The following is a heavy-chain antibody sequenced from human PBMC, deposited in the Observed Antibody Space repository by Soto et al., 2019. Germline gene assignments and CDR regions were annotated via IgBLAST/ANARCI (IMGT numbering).Heavy chain of an antibody. CDR2: MNPGSGDT. J-gene: IGHJ5*02. CDR3: ARMATFGSLNWFDP. D-gene: IGHD3-16*01. CDR1: GYSFTNND. V-gene: IGHV1-8*01. Sequence: GASVKVSCKASGYSFTNNDVSWVRQATGQGLEWMGWMNPGSGDTGYAQKFQGRVTMTRDISIGTAYMELSSLRSDDTAIYYCARMATFGSLNWFDPWGQGTLVTVSS.